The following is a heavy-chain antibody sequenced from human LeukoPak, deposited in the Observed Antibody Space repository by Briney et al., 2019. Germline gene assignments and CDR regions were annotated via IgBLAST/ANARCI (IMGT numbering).Heavy chain of an antibody. CDR1: GFTFSSYW. CDR2: IKPDGSEK. J-gene: IGHJ4*02. CDR3: ASNTGGDD. D-gene: IGHD2-8*02. V-gene: IGHV3-7*02. Sequence: GGSLRLSCAASGFTFSSYWMTWVRQAPGKGLEWVANIKPDGSEKYYVDSVKGRFTISRDNAKSSLFLQMNSLRVEDTAVYYCASNTGGDDWGQGTLVTVSS.